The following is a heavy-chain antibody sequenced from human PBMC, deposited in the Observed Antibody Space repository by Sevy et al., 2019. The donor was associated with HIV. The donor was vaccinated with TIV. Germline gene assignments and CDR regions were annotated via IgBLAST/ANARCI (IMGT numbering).Heavy chain of an antibody. CDR2: IYHSGST. J-gene: IGHJ5*02. Sequence: SETLSLTCAVSGGSISSSNWWSWVRQPPGKGLEWIGEIYHSGSTNNNPSLKSRVTISVDKSKNQFSLKLSSVTAADTAVYYCARGGLTVQGENWFDPWGQVTLVTVSS. V-gene: IGHV4-4*02. CDR1: GGSISSSNW. CDR3: ARGGLTVQGENWFDP. D-gene: IGHD3-10*01.